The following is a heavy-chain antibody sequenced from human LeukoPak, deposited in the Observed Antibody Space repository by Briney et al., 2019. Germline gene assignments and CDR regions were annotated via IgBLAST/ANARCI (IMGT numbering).Heavy chain of an antibody. J-gene: IGHJ4*01. V-gene: IGHV3-23*01. D-gene: IGHD3-16*02. Sequence: GGSLRLSCAASGFTFSSFAMSWVRQAPGKGLEWIAVISASGGSTYYADSVKGRFTISRDNAKNTLRLQMDSLRAEDTAVYYCAKGISIYSYFDNWGHGTLVTVSS. CDR1: GFTFSSFA. CDR3: AKGISIYSYFDN. CDR2: ISASGGST.